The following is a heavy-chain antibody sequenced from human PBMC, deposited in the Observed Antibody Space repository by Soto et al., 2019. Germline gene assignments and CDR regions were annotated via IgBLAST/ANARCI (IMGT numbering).Heavy chain of an antibody. D-gene: IGHD6-6*01. J-gene: IGHJ4*02. V-gene: IGHV1-18*01. CDR3: ARALGYSSSSPFDY. CDR2: ISAYNGNT. Sequence: ASVKVSCKASGYTFTSYGITWVRQAPGQGLEWMGWISAYNGNTNYAQKLQGRVTMTTDTSTSTAYMELRSLRSDDTAVYYCARALGYSSSSPFDYWGQGTLVTVSS. CDR1: GYTFTSYG.